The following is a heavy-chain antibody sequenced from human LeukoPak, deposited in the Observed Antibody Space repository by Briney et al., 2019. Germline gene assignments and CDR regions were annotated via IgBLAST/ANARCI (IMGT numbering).Heavy chain of an antibody. CDR2: IYDSGST. CDR1: GGSIRSSYYY. Sequence: SETPSLTCTVSGGSIRSSYYYWGWIRQPPGKGLEWIGSIYDSGSTYYNPSLKSRVTISVDTSKNQFSLKLNSVTAADTAVYYCARGRGNNYYDSSALDAFDIWGQGTMVTVSS. J-gene: IGHJ3*02. V-gene: IGHV4-39*01. CDR3: ARGRGNNYYDSSALDAFDI. D-gene: IGHD3-22*01.